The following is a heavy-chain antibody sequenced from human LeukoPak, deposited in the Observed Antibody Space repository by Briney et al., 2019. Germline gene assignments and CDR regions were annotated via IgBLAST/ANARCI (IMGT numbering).Heavy chain of an antibody. D-gene: IGHD6-19*01. CDR2: ISYAGSNK. CDR3: AKDHIAVAGTRGPYGMDV. CDR1: GFTFSSYG. V-gene: IGHV3-30*18. Sequence: GRSLRLSCAASGFTFSSYGMHWVRQAPGKGLEWAAVISYAGSNKYYAASLKGRFTISRDNSKITLYLQMSSLRADDTAVYYCAKDHIAVAGTRGPYGMDVWGQGTTVTVSS. J-gene: IGHJ6*02.